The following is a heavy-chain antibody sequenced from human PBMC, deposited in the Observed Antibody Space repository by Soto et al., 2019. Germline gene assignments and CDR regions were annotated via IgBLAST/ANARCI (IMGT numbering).Heavy chain of an antibody. V-gene: IGHV4-30-4*01. CDR2: IYYSGST. CDR3: ASNSDGYIFYDY. D-gene: IGHD5-18*01. Sequence: SETLSLTCTVSGGSISSGDYYWSWIRQPPGKGLEWIGYIYYSGSTYYNPSLKSRVTISVDTSKNQFSLKLSSVTAADTAVYYCASNSDGYIFYDYWGQGTLVTVSS. CDR1: GGSISSGDYY. J-gene: IGHJ4*02.